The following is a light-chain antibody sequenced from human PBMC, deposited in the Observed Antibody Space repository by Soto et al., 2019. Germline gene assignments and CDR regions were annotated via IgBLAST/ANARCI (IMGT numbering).Light chain of an antibody. V-gene: IGLV4-69*01. CDR3: QTWDTGIRV. J-gene: IGLJ2*01. CDR2: LNSDGSH. CDR1: SGHSNYV. Sequence: QPVLTQSPSASASLGASVKLTCTLSSGHSNYVIAWHQQQPEKGPRYLMKLNSDGSHSKGDGIPDRFSGSSSGAERYLTISSLQSEDEADYYCQTWDTGIRVLGGGTKVTVL.